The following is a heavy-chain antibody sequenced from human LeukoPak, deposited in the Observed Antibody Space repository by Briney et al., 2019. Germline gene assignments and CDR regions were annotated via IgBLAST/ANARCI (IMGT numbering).Heavy chain of an antibody. V-gene: IGHV3-7*01. Sequence: GGSLRLSCAASGFTFSRYWMSWVRQAPGKGLEWVANIKQDGSEKYYLDSVKGRFTISRDNAKNSLYLQMNSLRAEDTAVYYCARDTLRITIFGVVPGAFDIWGQGTMVTVSS. J-gene: IGHJ3*02. D-gene: IGHD3-3*01. CDR3: ARDTLRITIFGVVPGAFDI. CDR1: GFTFSRYW. CDR2: IKQDGSEK.